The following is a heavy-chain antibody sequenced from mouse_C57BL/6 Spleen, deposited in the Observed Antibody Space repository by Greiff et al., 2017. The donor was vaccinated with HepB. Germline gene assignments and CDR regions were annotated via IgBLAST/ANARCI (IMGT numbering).Heavy chain of an antibody. D-gene: IGHD2-4*01. CDR2: IYPGSGST. V-gene: IGHV1-55*01. CDR1: GYTFTSYW. Sequence: QVQLQQPGAELVKPGASVKMSCKASGYTFTSYWITWVKQRPGQGLEWIGDIYPGSGSTNYNEKFKSKATLTVDTSSSTAYMQLSSLTSEDSAVYYCARGAYYDDDEEGFAYWGQGTLVTVSA. J-gene: IGHJ3*01. CDR3: ARGAYYDDDEEGFAY.